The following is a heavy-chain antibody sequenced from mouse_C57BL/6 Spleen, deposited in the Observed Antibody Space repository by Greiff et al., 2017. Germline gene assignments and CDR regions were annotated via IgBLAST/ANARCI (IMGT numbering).Heavy chain of an antibody. CDR3: ARGGYDYDVPFAY. CDR1: GYTFTSYT. D-gene: IGHD2-4*01. V-gene: IGHV1-4*01. Sequence: QVQLQQSGAELARPGASVKMSCKASGYTFTSYTMHWVKQRPGQGLEWIGYINPSSGYTKYNQKFKDKATLTADKSSSTAYMQLSSLTSEDSAVYYGARGGYDYDVPFAYWGQGTLVTVAA. J-gene: IGHJ3*01. CDR2: INPSSGYT.